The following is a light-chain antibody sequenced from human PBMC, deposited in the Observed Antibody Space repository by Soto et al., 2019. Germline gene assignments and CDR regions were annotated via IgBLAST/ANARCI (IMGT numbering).Light chain of an antibody. CDR3: QKYDSGPYT. V-gene: IGKV1-27*01. Sequence: DIQITQSPSFLSASVRDTVTITCRASRGIGTYLAWYQHRPGKVPKLLIYGASTLQSGVPSRFSGSGSGTDFTLTISSLQPEDVATYYCQKYDSGPYTFGQGTRVEIK. J-gene: IGKJ2*01. CDR1: RGIGTY. CDR2: GAS.